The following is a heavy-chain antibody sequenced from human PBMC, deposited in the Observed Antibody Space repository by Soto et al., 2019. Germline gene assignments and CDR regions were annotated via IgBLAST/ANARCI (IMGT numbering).Heavy chain of an antibody. CDR2: ISRTSNYI. Sequence: GGSLRLSCAASGFTFSGCSMNWVRQAPGKGLEWVSSISRTSNYIHYADSVKGRFIISRDNAQNSLFLQMYSLRAEDTAMYYCVSGFFGLVSPVVGGYWGQGSLVTVSS. D-gene: IGHD3-3*01. V-gene: IGHV3-21*01. J-gene: IGHJ4*01. CDR3: VSGFFGLVSPVVGGY. CDR1: GFTFSGCS.